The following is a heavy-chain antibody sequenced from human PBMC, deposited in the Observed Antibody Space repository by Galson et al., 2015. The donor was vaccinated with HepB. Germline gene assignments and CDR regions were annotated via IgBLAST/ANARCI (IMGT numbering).Heavy chain of an antibody. CDR1: GFTFSSYS. V-gene: IGHV3-21*01. CDR2: ISSSSSYI. CDR3: AREAEDVVGATTWGPHFDY. Sequence: SLRLSCAASGFTFSSYSMNWVRQAPGKGLEWVSSISSSSSYIYYADSVKGRFTISRDNAKNSLYLQMNSLRAEDTAVYYCAREAEDVVGATTWGPHFDYWGQGTLVTVSS. D-gene: IGHD1-26*01. J-gene: IGHJ4*02.